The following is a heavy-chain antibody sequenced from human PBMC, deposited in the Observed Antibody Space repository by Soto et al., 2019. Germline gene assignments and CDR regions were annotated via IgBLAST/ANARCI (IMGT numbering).Heavy chain of an antibody. CDR2: IYHSGST. V-gene: IGHV4-30-2*01. D-gene: IGHD4-17*01. Sequence: QLQLQESASGLVKPSQTLSLTCAVSGGSISSGGYSWSWIRQPPGKGLEWLGYIYHSGSTYYNPSLKRRVTISVDSAKNQFSLKLSSESAADTAVYSCVRGAVTKEKYFDYWGKGTLVTVSS. CDR1: GGSISSGGYS. CDR3: VRGAVTKEKYFDY. J-gene: IGHJ4*02.